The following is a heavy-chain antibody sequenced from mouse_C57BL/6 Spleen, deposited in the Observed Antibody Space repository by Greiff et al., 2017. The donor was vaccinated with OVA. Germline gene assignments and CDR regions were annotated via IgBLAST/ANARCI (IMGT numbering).Heavy chain of an antibody. CDR1: GFTFSDYG. CDR3: ARGGLPYYYAMDY. CDR2: ISSGSSTS. V-gene: IGHV5-17*01. D-gene: IGHD2-4*01. J-gene: IGHJ4*01. Sequence: EVMLVESGGGLVKPGGSLKLSCAASGFTFSDYGMHWVRQAPEQGLEWVAYISSGSSTSYYADTVKGRFTISRDNAKNTLFLQMTSLRSEDTAMYYCARGGLPYYYAMDYWGQGTSVTVSS.